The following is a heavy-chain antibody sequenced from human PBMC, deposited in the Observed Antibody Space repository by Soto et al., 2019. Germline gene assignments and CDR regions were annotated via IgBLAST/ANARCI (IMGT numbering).Heavy chain of an antibody. CDR3: ARVETDYYGSGSYYPLGFDP. Sequence: SETLSLTCTVSGGSISSGDYYWSWIRQPPGKGLEWIGYIYYSGSTYYNPSLKSRVTISVDTSKNQFSLKLSSVTAADTAVYYCARVETDYYGSGSYYPLGFDPWGQGTLVTVSS. J-gene: IGHJ5*02. CDR1: GGSISSGDYY. D-gene: IGHD3-10*01. V-gene: IGHV4-30-4*01. CDR2: IYYSGST.